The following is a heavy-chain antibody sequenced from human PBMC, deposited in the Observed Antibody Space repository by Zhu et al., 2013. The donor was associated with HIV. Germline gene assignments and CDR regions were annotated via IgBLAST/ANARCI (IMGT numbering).Heavy chain of an antibody. V-gene: IGHV4-39*07. J-gene: IGHJ3*02. CDR2: IYYSGST. CDR3: TRVVPSSWYFI. CDR1: GGSISSSSYY. D-gene: IGHD6-13*01. Sequence: QVQLQESGPGLVKPSETLSLTCTVSGGSISSSSYYWGWIRQPPGKGLEWIGSIYYSGSTYYNPSLKSRVTISVDTSKNQFSLKLSSVTAADTAVYYCTRVVPSSWYFIWGQGRWSPSLQ.